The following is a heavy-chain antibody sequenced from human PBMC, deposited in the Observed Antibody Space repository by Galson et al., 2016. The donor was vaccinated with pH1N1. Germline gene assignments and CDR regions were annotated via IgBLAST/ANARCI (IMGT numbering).Heavy chain of an antibody. Sequence: SLILSCAASGFTFGTHSMTQSRQTPREGLQWVAVSRGRGGSRAFSVSGKGRFNTSRDNYKNTLYLQMNSVRVGDTGIYYCAKEGPWYGGNWFDPWGQGTLVTVSS. J-gene: IGHJ5*02. D-gene: IGHD3-10*01. CDR2: SRGRGGSR. CDR1: GFTFGTHS. CDR3: AKEGPWYGGNWFDP. V-gene: IGHV3-23*01.